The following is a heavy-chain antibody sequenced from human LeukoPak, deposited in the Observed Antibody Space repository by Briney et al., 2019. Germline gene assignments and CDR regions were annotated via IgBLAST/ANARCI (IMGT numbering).Heavy chain of an antibody. V-gene: IGHV3-23*01. CDR1: EFTISTYG. CDR2: ISGSGGSA. J-gene: IGHJ4*02. CDR3: AKEALIVRGYYYFDY. D-gene: IGHD3-22*01. Sequence: GGSLRLSCAASEFTISTYGMSWVRQAPGKGLEWVSSISGSGGSAQYADSVQGRFAISRDNSKNTLYLQMNSLRAEDTAVYYCAKEALIVRGYYYFDYWGQGTLVTVSS.